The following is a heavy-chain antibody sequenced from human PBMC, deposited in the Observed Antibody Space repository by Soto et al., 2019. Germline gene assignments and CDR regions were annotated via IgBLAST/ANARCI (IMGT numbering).Heavy chain of an antibody. CDR1: GFTFSNYD. CDR3: ARELHGGSYGMDV. Sequence: EVQLVESGGGLVQPGGSLRLSCAASGFTFSNYDMHWVRQVTGKGLEWVSGITTAVDTYYPGSVKGRFTISREKAKNSLYLQMNSLSAGDTAVYYCARELHGGSYGMDVWGQGTTVTVSS. J-gene: IGHJ6*02. CDR2: ITTAVDT. V-gene: IGHV3-13*01.